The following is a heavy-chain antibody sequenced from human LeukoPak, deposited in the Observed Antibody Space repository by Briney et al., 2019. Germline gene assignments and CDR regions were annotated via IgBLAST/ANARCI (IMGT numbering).Heavy chain of an antibody. CDR3: AIYSGSGSLMANYMDV. V-gene: IGHV3-30*04. CDR1: GFTFSSYA. D-gene: IGHD6-19*01. CDR2: VSYDGDDK. Sequence: QPGGSLRLSCAASGFTFSSYAMYWVRQAPGKVLEWVATVSYDGDDKYNADSVKGRFTISRDNAKNSLYLQMNSLRAEDTAVYYCAIYSGSGSLMANYMDVWGKGTTVTISS. J-gene: IGHJ6*03.